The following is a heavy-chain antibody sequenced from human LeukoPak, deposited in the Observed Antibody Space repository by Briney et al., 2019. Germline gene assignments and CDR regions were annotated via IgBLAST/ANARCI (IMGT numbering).Heavy chain of an antibody. J-gene: IGHJ4*02. CDR3: ATAEYCSGGSCYSLDY. Sequence: GASVKVSCKVSGYTLTELSMNWVRQAPGKGLEWMGGFDPEDGETIYAQKFQGRVTMTEDTSTDTAYMELSSLRSEDTAVYYCATAEYCSGGSCYSLDYWGQGILVTVSS. D-gene: IGHD2-15*01. CDR1: GYTLTELS. CDR2: FDPEDGET. V-gene: IGHV1-24*01.